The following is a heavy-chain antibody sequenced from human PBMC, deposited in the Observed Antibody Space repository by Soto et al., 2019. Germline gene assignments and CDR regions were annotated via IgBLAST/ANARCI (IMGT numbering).Heavy chain of an antibody. Sequence: PGGSLRLSCAASGFTFSDSTIHWVRQASGKGLEWVGRVRSKTKSYATAYGASVQGRFTIFRDDSKNTAYLHMNSLNTEDTAVYFCSSPFTVSPAYWGQGTLVTVSS. CDR3: SSPFTVSPAY. V-gene: IGHV3-73*01. J-gene: IGHJ4*02. CDR1: GFTFSDST. D-gene: IGHD4-17*01. CDR2: VRSKTKSYAT.